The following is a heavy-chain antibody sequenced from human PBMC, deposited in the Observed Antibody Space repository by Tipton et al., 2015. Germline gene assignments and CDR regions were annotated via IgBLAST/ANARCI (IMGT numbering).Heavy chain of an antibody. CDR3: ARGSGLVRGFYYYGMDV. J-gene: IGHJ6*02. V-gene: IGHV1-69*01. CDR1: GGTFSSYA. D-gene: IGHD3-10*01. CDR2: IIPMYGTT. Sequence: QSGAEVKKSGSSVKVSCRASGGTFSSYAITWVRQAPRQGLEWVGGIIPMYGTTDYAQKFQGRVTITADESTSTAYMELTSLRSNDTAVYYCARGSGLVRGFYYYGMDVWGQGTTVTVSS.